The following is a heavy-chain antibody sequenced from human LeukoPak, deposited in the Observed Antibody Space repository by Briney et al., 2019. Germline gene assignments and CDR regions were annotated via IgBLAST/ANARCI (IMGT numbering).Heavy chain of an antibody. D-gene: IGHD2-2*01. CDR3: ARGVKGEYQLLHRPHYGMDV. Sequence: GGSLRLSCAASGFTFSSYGMHWVRQAPGKGLEWVAVIWYDGSNKYYADSVKGRFTISRDNSKNTLYLQMNSLRAENTAVYYCARGVKGEYQLLHRPHYGMDVWGQGTTVTVSS. CDR2: IWYDGSNK. CDR1: GFTFSSYG. J-gene: IGHJ6*02. V-gene: IGHV3-33*01.